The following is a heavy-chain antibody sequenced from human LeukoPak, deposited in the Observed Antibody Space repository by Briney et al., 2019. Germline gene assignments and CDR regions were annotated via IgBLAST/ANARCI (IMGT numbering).Heavy chain of an antibody. CDR1: GYTFTGYY. CDR3: ARDDGSGSYYSY. Sequence: ASVKVSCKASGYTFTGYYMHWVRQAPGQGLEWMGWINPNSGGTNYAQKFQGWVTMTRDTSISTAYMELSRLRSDDMAVYYCARDDGSGSYYSYWGQGTLVTVSS. V-gene: IGHV1-2*04. J-gene: IGHJ4*02. CDR2: INPNSGGT. D-gene: IGHD3-10*01.